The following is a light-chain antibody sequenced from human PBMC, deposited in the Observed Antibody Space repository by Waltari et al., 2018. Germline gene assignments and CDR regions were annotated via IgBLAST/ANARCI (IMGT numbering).Light chain of an antibody. CDR2: EDS. CDR1: SFSTKF. V-gene: IGLV3-10*01. Sequence: SYELTQPPSVSVSPGPTASITCPGHSFSTKFAFWYHQKSGQAPVLVIFEDSKRPSGIPERISGSSSGTMATLTLSGAQLEDEGDYYCLSPDSSGTYVVFGGGTKLTVL. J-gene: IGLJ2*01. CDR3: LSPDSSGTYVV.